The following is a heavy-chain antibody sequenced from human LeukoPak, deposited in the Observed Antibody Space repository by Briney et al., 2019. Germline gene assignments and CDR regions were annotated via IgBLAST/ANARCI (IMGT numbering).Heavy chain of an antibody. CDR2: ICHSETT. CDR1: GYSISSGYC. V-gene: IGHV4-38-2*02. CDR3: ARDSGTTGEVKFDP. Sequence: PSETLSLTCTVFGYSISSGYCWGWIRPPPGKGLEWIGNICHSETTYYNPSLKSRVTISLDTSKNQFSLKLRSVTAADTAVYFCARDSGTTGEVKFDPWGQGTLVTVSS. D-gene: IGHD1-7*01. J-gene: IGHJ5*02.